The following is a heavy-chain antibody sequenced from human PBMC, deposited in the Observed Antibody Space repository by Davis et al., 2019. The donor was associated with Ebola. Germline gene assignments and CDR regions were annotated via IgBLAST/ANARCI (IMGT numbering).Heavy chain of an antibody. CDR3: AQESSGGWVLGF. CDR2: ISGNGGAT. D-gene: IGHD3-16*01. J-gene: IGHJ4*02. CDR1: GFTFSSYA. V-gene: IGHV3-23*01. Sequence: GGSLRLSCAASGFTFSSYAMSWVRQTPGKGLEWVSGISGNGGATHYADSVKGRFTISRDNSKNTLYLQVSSLRADDTALCYCAQESSGGWVLGFWGQGTLVTVSS.